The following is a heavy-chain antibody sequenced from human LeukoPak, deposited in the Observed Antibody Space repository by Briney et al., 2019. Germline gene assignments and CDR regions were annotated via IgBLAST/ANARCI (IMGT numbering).Heavy chain of an antibody. D-gene: IGHD5-24*01. Sequence: GGSLRLSCAASGFTFSSYWMSWVRQAPGKGLEWVANIKQDGSEKYYVDSVKGRFTISRDNAKNSLYLQMNSLRAEDTAVYYCARETATKGGWLQLSYFDYWGQGTLVTVS. V-gene: IGHV3-7*01. CDR2: IKQDGSEK. J-gene: IGHJ4*02. CDR1: GFTFSSYW. CDR3: ARETATKGGWLQLSYFDY.